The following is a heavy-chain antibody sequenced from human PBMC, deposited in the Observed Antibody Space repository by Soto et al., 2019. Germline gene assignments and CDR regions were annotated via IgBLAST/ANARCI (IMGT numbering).Heavy chain of an antibody. CDR3: TRHGGERGYSSSCYAAFDI. CDR1: GFTFSGSA. D-gene: IGHD6-13*01. Sequence: EVQLVESGGGLVQPGGSLKLSCAASGFTFSGSAMHWVRQASGKGLEWVGRIRSKANSYATAYAASVKGRFTISRDDSKNTAYLQMNSLKTEDTAVYYCTRHGGERGYSSSCYAAFDIWGQGTMVTVSS. J-gene: IGHJ3*02. V-gene: IGHV3-73*02. CDR2: IRSKANSYAT.